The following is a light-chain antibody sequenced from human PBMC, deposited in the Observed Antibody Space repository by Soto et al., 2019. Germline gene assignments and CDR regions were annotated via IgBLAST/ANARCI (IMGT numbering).Light chain of an antibody. Sequence: DIQMTQSPSTLSASVGDRVTITCRASQSISSWLAWYQQKPGKASKLLIYDASSLESGVPSRFSGSGSGTEFTLTISSPQPDDFASDYCQQYNSYSPMYTFGQGTKLEIK. J-gene: IGKJ2*01. CDR3: QQYNSYSPMYT. V-gene: IGKV1-5*01. CDR2: DAS. CDR1: QSISSW.